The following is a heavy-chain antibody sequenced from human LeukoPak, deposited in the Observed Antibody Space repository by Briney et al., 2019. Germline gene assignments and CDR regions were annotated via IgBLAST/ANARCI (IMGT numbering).Heavy chain of an antibody. J-gene: IGHJ4*02. CDR3: ARGTTLTTTPDFDY. CDR1: GGSISSSSYY. D-gene: IGHD4-17*01. CDR2: IYYSGST. Sequence: KTSETLSLTCTVSGGSISSSSYYWGWIRQPPGRGLEWIVSIYYSGSTYYNPSLKSRVTISVDTSKNQFSLKLSSVTAADTAVYYCARGTTLTTTPDFDYWGQGTLVTVSS. V-gene: IGHV4-39*07.